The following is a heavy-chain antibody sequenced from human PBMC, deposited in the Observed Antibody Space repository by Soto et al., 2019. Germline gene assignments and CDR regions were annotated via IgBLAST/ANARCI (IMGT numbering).Heavy chain of an antibody. CDR2: IIPIFGTA. CDR1: GGTFSSYA. CDR3: ARADPLAAAGSTNWFDP. Sequence: ASVKVSCKASGGTFSSYAISWVRQAPGQGLEWMGGIIPIFGTANYAQKFQGRVTITADESTSTAYMELSSLRSEDTAVYYCARADPLAAAGSTNWFDPWGQGTLVTVSS. J-gene: IGHJ5*02. V-gene: IGHV1-69*13. D-gene: IGHD6-13*01.